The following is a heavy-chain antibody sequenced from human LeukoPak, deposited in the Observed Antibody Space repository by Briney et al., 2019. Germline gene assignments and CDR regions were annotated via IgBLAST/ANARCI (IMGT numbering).Heavy chain of an antibody. J-gene: IGHJ4*02. CDR1: GYTFTGYY. CDR3: ARGEFIVVVPAAPSFDY. Sequence: ASVKVSCKASGYTFTGYYMHWVRQAPGQGLEWLGWINPNSGGTNHAQKFQGRVTMTRDTSISTAYMELSRLRSDDTAVYYCARGEFIVVVPAAPSFDYWGQGTLVTVSS. D-gene: IGHD2-2*01. CDR2: INPNSGGT. V-gene: IGHV1-2*02.